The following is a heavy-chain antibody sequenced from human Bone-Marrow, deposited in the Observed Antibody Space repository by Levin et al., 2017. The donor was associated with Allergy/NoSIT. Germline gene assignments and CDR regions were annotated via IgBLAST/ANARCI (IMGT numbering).Heavy chain of an antibody. CDR3: ARDGLDYIWGSYRYTGAY. J-gene: IGHJ4*02. D-gene: IGHD3-16*02. Sequence: GASVKVSCKASGYTFTSYGISWVRQAPGQGLEWMGWISAYNGNTNYAQKLQGRVTMTTDTSTSTAYMELRSLRSDDTAVYYCARDGLDYIWGSYRYTGAYWGQGTLVTVSS. CDR1: GYTFTSYG. V-gene: IGHV1-18*01. CDR2: ISAYNGNT.